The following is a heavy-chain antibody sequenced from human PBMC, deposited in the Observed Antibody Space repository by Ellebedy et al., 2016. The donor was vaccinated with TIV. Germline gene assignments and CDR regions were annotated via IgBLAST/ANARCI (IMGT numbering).Heavy chain of an antibody. CDR1: GGSFSGYY. CDR3: ARGFGDIYGSGSSVFDY. V-gene: IGHV4-34*01. CDR2: INHSGST. Sequence: SETLSLXCAVYGGSFSGYYWSWIRQPPRKGLEWIGEINHSGSTNYNPSLKSRVTISVDTSKNQFSLKLSSVTAADTAVYYCARGFGDIYGSGSSVFDYWGQGTLVTVSS. J-gene: IGHJ4*02. D-gene: IGHD3-10*01.